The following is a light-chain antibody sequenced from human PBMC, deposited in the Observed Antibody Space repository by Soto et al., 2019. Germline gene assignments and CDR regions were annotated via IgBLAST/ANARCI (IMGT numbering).Light chain of an antibody. CDR2: GTS. J-gene: IGKJ1*01. CDR1: QAIKNE. CDR3: LQHHSFPWT. V-gene: IGKV1-17*01. Sequence: DIQMTQSPSSLSASVGDRVTITCRTSQAIKNELGWYQQIPGKAPKRLIYGTSSLQNGVPSRFSGSGSGTEFPLTISGLQPEDFATYYCLQHHSFPWTFGQGTKVEVK.